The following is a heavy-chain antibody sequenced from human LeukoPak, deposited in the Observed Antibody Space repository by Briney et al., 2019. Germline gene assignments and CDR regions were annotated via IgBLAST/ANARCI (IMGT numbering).Heavy chain of an antibody. V-gene: IGHV4-59*01. CDR3: ARGGAAAGHGIIDY. D-gene: IGHD6-25*01. Sequence: SETLSLTCTVSGCSISSYYWSWIRQPPGKGLEWIGYIYYSGSSNYNPSLKSRVTISVDTSKNQFSLKLSSVTAADTAVHYCARGGAAAGHGIIDYWGQGTLVTVSS. CDR1: GCSISSYY. J-gene: IGHJ4*02. CDR2: IYYSGSS.